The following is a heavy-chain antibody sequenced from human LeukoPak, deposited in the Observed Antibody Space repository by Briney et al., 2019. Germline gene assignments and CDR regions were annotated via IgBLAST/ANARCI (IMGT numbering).Heavy chain of an antibody. CDR3: ASDIWGVGAPRLDF. J-gene: IGHJ4*02. Sequence: SVKVSCKASGGTFSSYAISWVRQAPGQGHEWMGGIIPIFGTANYAQKFQGRVTITADESTSTAYMELSSLRSEDTAVYYCASDIWGVGAPRLDFWGQGTLVTVSS. CDR2: IIPIFGTA. V-gene: IGHV1-69*01. CDR1: GGTFSSYA. D-gene: IGHD1-26*01.